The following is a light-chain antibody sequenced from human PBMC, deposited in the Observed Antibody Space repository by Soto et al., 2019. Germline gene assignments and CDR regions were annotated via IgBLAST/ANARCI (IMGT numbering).Light chain of an antibody. Sequence: EIVLTQSPGTLSLSPGERATLSCRASQSVSSSYLAWYQQKPGQAPRLLIYGASSRATGIPDRFSGSGSGTDFTLTISRLEPEDFAFYYCQQYNNWPRTFGQGTRWIS. CDR1: QSVSSSY. CDR2: GAS. CDR3: QQYNNWPRT. V-gene: IGKV3-20*01. J-gene: IGKJ1*01.